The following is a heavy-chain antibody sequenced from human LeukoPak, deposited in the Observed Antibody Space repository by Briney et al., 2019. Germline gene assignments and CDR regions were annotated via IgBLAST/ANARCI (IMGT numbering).Heavy chain of an antibody. CDR2: ISGSGGNT. D-gene: IGHD5-24*01. J-gene: IGHJ4*02. CDR3: AKVQELDTILPHFHY. CDR1: GFTFSNYA. V-gene: IGHV3-23*01. Sequence: TGGSLRLSCAASGFTFSNYAMSWVRQVPGKGLEWVSAISGSGGNTFYADSVKGRFTISRDNSKNTLYLQVNSLRAADTAIYYCAKVQELDTILPHFHYWGQGTLVTVSS.